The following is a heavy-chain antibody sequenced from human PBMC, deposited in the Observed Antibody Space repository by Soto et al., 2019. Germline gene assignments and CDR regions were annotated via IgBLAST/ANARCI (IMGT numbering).Heavy chain of an antibody. CDR2: INHSGST. Sequence: SETLSLTCAVYGGSFSGYYWSWIRQPPGKGLEWIGEINHSGSTNYNPSLKSRVTISVDTPKNQFSLKLSSVTAADTAVYYCASTVGVTTYNDAFDIWGQGTMVTV. D-gene: IGHD4-17*01. J-gene: IGHJ3*02. V-gene: IGHV4-34*01. CDR1: GGSFSGYY. CDR3: ASTVGVTTYNDAFDI.